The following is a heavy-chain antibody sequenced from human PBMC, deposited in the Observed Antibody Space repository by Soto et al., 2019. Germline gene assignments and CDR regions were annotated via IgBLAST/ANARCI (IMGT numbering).Heavy chain of an antibody. Sequence: ESLKMSWEGPGYTFNSYWIGWVRQMPGKGLEWMGIIYPGDSDIRYSPSFQGQVTISADKSISTAYLQWSSLKASDTAMYYCARHAYGYNNYYFDYWGQGTLVTVSS. D-gene: IGHD4-4*01. V-gene: IGHV5-51*01. CDR3: ARHAYGYNNYYFDY. CDR2: IYPGDSDI. CDR1: GYTFNSYW. J-gene: IGHJ4*02.